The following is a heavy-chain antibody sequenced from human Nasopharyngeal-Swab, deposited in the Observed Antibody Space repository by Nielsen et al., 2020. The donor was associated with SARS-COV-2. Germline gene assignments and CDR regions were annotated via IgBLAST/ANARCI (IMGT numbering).Heavy chain of an antibody. Sequence: WIRQHPGKGLEWVSSISSSSSYIYYADSVKGRFTIPRDNAKNSLYLQMNSLRAEDTAVYYCARDGEPELYYFDYWGQGTLVTVSS. CDR3: ARDGEPELYYFDY. V-gene: IGHV3-21*01. CDR2: ISSSSSYI. J-gene: IGHJ4*02. D-gene: IGHD1-14*01.